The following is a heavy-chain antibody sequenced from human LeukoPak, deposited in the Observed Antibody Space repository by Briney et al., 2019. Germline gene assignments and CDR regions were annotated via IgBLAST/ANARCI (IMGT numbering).Heavy chain of an antibody. D-gene: IGHD1-7*01. CDR3: TTRTTTTIY. V-gene: IGHV3-15*07. J-gene: IGHJ4*02. CDR1: HFAFTNRW. Sequence: GGSLRLSCAASHFAFTNRWMNWVRQAPGKGLEWVGRIASNTDGGTTDYAAPVKGRFTISRDDSKNALYLQMNSLKTEDTALYYCTTRTTTTIYWGQGTLVTVSS. CDR2: IASNTDGGTT.